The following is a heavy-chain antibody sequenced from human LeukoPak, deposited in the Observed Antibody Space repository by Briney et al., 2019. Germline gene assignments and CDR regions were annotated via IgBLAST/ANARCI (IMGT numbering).Heavy chain of an antibody. V-gene: IGHV4-39*02. Sequence: SETLSLTCTVSGGSISSSSYYWGWIRQPPGKGLEWIGSIYYSGSTYHNPSLKSRVTISVDTSKNQFSLKLSSVTAADTAVYYCARERGSSWHREFDPWGQGTLVTVSS. CDR1: GGSISSSSYY. D-gene: IGHD6-13*01. CDR3: ARERGSSWHREFDP. CDR2: IYYSGST. J-gene: IGHJ5*02.